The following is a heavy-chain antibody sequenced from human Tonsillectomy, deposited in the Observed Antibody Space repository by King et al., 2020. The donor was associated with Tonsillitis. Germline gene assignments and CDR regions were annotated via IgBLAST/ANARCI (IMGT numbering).Heavy chain of an antibody. J-gene: IGHJ4*02. CDR3: ERHKPSILGATTFDY. V-gene: IGHV3-53*04. D-gene: IGHD1-26*01. CDR1: GFTLTDNY. CDR2: IYGGGAT. Sequence: VQLVESGGGLVQPGGSRRLSCAVSGFTLTDNYMSWVRQAPGKGLEWVAVIYGGGATFYADSVKGRFIISRQNGKNTLYLQMKSLRADDTAVYYCERHKPSILGATTFDYWGQGTLVTVSS.